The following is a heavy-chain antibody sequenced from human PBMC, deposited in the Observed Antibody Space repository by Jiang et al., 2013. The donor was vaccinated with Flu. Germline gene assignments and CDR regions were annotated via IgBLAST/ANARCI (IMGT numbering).Heavy chain of an antibody. CDR1: GGSISGYY. CDR2: IYYSGIT. J-gene: IGHJ5*02. V-gene: IGHV4-59*01. Sequence: LLKPSETLSLTCTVSGGSISGYYWSWIRQPPGKGLEWIGYIYYSGITNYNTSLRSRVTISVDTSKNQFSLKLTSVTPADTAVYYCARQTVHYPTSYYDINGSNWFDPWGQGTKVTVSS. CDR3: ARQTVHYPTSYYDINGSNWFDP. D-gene: IGHD3-22*01.